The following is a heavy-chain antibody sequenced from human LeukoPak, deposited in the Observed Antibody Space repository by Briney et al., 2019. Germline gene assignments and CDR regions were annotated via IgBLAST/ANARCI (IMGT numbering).Heavy chain of an antibody. CDR1: GSTFSSYW. CDR3: ARDRSPRGY. J-gene: IGHJ4*02. Sequence: GGSLRLSCAASGSTFSSYWMSWVRQAPGKGLEWVANIKQDGSEKYYVDSVKGRFTISRDNAKNSLYLQMNSLRAEDTAVYYCARDRSPRGYWGQGTLVTVSS. V-gene: IGHV3-7*01. CDR2: IKQDGSEK.